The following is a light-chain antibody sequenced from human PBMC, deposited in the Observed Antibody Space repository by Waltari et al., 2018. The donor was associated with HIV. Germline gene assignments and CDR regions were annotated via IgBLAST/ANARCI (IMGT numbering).Light chain of an antibody. V-gene: IGLV3-21*04. CDR1: NLGRKT. CDR2: DEQ. Sequence: SYVLTQPPSVAVAAGKTATITCGGPNLGRKTGHWYPERPGQAPVSVIHDEQDRPTGIPGRFPGSNSGNTATLTINRFEVGDEADYYCQVWNDGADREFGGGTKLAVL. CDR3: QVWNDGADRE. J-gene: IGLJ3*02.